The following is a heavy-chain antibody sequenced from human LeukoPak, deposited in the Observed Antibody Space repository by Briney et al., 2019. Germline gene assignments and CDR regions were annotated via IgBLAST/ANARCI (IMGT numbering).Heavy chain of an antibody. CDR1: GFTFNSYA. CDR2: ISGSGGST. J-gene: IGHJ4*02. D-gene: IGHD3-22*01. CDR3: AKDRSANSYYDTSGDY. V-gene: IGHV3-23*01. Sequence: PGGSLRLSCAASGFTFNSYAMSWVRQAPGKGLEWVSAISGSGGSTYYADSVKGRFTISRDNSKNTLYLQMNSLRAEDTAVYYCAKDRSANSYYDTSGDYWGQGNLVTVSS.